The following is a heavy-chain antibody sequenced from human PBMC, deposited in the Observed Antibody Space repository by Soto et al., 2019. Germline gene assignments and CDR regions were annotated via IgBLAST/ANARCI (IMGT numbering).Heavy chain of an antibody. CDR1: GGSIGSYY. CDR3: ARVCGGDCHNGMDV. CDR2: IHHSGST. J-gene: IGHJ6*02. D-gene: IGHD2-21*02. V-gene: IGHV4-59*12. Sequence: PSETLSLTCTVSGGSIGSYYWSWIRQSPEKGLEWIAFIHHSGSTYYNPSLKSRVTISLDTSKNQFSLKLSSVTAADTAVYYCARVCGGDCHNGMDVWGQGTTVTVSS.